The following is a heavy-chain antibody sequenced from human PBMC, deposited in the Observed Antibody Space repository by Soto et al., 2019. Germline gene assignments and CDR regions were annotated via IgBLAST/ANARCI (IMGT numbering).Heavy chain of an antibody. CDR2: INPSGGST. Sequence: QVQLVQSGAEVKKPGASVKVSCKASGYTFTSYYMHWVRQAPGQGLEWMGIINPSGGSTSYAQRFQGGVTMTWDTSTSTVYMELSSLRSEDTAVYYCARTYYGGNSKGGAFDIWGQGTMVTVSS. V-gene: IGHV1-46*01. CDR1: GYTFTSYY. D-gene: IGHD4-17*01. CDR3: ARTYYGGNSKGGAFDI. J-gene: IGHJ3*02.